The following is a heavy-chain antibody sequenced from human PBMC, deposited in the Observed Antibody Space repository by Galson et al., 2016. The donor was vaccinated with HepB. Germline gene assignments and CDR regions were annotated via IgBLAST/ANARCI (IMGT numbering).Heavy chain of an antibody. CDR1: EFPFSTYG. V-gene: IGHV3-30*03. CDR3: AREDPNIAVAALDY. J-gene: IGHJ4*02. Sequence: SLRLSCAASEFPFSTYGMHWVRQAPGKGLEWVSAISYDGSLKYYADSVKGRSTISRDNSKNTLHLQMNSLRAEDTAVYYCAREDPNIAVAALDYWGQGTLVTVSS. D-gene: IGHD6-19*01. CDR2: ISYDGSLK.